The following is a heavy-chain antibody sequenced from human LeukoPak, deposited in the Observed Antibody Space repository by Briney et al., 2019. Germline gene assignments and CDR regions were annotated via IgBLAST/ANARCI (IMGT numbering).Heavy chain of an antibody. CDR2: ISSSSSTI. V-gene: IGHV3-48*01. CDR1: GFTFSSYS. J-gene: IGHJ6*02. D-gene: IGHD3-10*01. Sequence: GGSLRLSCAASGFTFSSYSMNWVRQAPGKGLEWVSYISSSSSTIYYADSVKGRFTISRDNSKNTLYLQMNSLRAEDTAVYYCARGKAGVRGGYYYYYGMDVWGQGTTVTVSS. CDR3: ARGKAGVRGGYYYYYGMDV.